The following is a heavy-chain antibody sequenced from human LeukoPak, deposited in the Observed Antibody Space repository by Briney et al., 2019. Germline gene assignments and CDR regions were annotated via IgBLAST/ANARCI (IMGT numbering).Heavy chain of an antibody. J-gene: IGHJ4*02. CDR1: GYTFPSYF. Sequence: ASVKVSCKASGYTFPSYFMHWVRQAPGQGLEWMGIINPTGGSTTYAQKFQGRVTMTRDTSTSTVYMELSSLRSEDTAVYYCARTAGRTFDYWGQGTLVTVSS. CDR3: ARTAGRTFDY. CDR2: INPTGGST. V-gene: IGHV1-46*01. D-gene: IGHD6-6*01.